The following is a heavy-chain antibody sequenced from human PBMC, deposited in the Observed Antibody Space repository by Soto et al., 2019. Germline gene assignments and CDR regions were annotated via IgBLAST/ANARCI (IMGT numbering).Heavy chain of an antibody. D-gene: IGHD3-10*01. J-gene: IGHJ4*02. V-gene: IGHV1-8*01. CDR3: ARGRASGSYYLLDD. Sequence: XSVKGSCKGSGHTFTSYDIRWVRQATGHGLEWMGWINPNSGNIGYAQKFQGRVTMTRDTAIRTAYMEVSRLRSDDTAVYYCARGRASGSYYLLDDWGQGTLVTVSS. CDR2: INPNSGNI. CDR1: GHTFTSYD.